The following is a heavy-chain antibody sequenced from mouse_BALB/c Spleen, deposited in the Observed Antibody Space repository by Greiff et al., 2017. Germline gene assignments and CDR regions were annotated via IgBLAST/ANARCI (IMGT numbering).Heavy chain of an antibody. CDR2: IDPSDSYT. V-gene: IGHV1S127*01. D-gene: IGHD4-1*01. CDR3: TRSGTDWYFDA. Sequence: QVQLQQPGAELVKPGASVKMSCKASGYTFTSYWMHWVKQRPGQGLEWIGVIDPSDSYTSYNQKFKGKATLTVDTSSSTAYMQLSSLTSEDSAVYYCTRSGTDWYFDAWGAGTTVTVSS. J-gene: IGHJ1*01. CDR1: GYTFTSYW.